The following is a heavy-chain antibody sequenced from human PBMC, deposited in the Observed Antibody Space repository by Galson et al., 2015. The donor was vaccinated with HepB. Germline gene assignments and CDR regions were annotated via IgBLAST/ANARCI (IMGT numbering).Heavy chain of an antibody. V-gene: IGHV3-30*04. CDR3: ARELYIVVVVAATGSFDY. J-gene: IGHJ4*01. D-gene: IGHD2-15*01. Sequence: SLRLSCAASGFTFSSYAMHWVRQAPGKGLEWVAVISYDGSNKYYADSVKGRFTISRDNSKNTLYLQMNSLRAEDTAVYYCARELYIVVVVAATGSFDYWGXXTLVTVSS. CDR2: ISYDGSNK. CDR1: GFTFSSYA.